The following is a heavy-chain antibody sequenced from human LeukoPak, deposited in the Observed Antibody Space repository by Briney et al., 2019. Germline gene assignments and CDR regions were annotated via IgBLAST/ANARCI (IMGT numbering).Heavy chain of an antibody. CDR3: AKDSNDYGDYNYFDY. Sequence: PGGSLKLSCVASGFTFSSCNVHWVRQAPGKGLEWVALIWYDGSNKYYTDSVKGRFTISRDNSKNTLYLQMNSLRAEDTALYYCAKDSNDYGDYNYFDYWGQGTLVTVSS. V-gene: IGHV3-33*06. CDR1: GFTFSSCN. J-gene: IGHJ4*02. D-gene: IGHD4-17*01. CDR2: IWYDGSNK.